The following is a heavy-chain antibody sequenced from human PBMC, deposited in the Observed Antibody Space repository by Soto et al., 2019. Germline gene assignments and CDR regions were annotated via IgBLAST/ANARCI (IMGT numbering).Heavy chain of an antibody. CDR3: ARDSSVEMATTGGFDP. J-gene: IGHJ5*02. CDR1: GGSISSSSYY. CDR2: IYYSGST. V-gene: IGHV4-39*02. Sequence: PSETLSLTCTVSGGSISSSSYYWGWIRQPPGKGLEWIGSIYYSGSTYYNPSLKSRVTISVDTSKNQFSLKLSSVTAADTAVYYCARDSSVEMATTGGFDPWGQGTLVTVS. D-gene: IGHD1-1*01.